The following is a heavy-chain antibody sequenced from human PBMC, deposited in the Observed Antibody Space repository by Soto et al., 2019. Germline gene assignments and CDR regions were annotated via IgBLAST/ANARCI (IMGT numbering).Heavy chain of an antibody. D-gene: IGHD3-16*01. CDR3: ARHYYYIWGSILLAFDI. Sequence: EVQLVESGGGLVKPGGSLRLSCAASGFTFSSYSVNWVRQAPGKGLEWVSSISSSSSYIYYADSVKGRFTISRDNAKNSLYLQMNSLRAEDTAVYSCARHYYYIWGSILLAFDIWGQGTMVTVSS. CDR1: GFTFSSYS. J-gene: IGHJ3*02. CDR2: ISSSSSYI. V-gene: IGHV3-21*01.